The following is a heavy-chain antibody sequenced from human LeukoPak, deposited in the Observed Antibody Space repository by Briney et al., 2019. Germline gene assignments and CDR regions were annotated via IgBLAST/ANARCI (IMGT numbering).Heavy chain of an antibody. J-gene: IGHJ4*02. CDR1: GGSISSYY. D-gene: IGHD3-22*01. V-gene: IGHV4-59*01. CDR2: IYYSGTT. Sequence: PSETLSLTCTVSGGSISSYYWSWIRQTPGKGLEWIGYIYYSGTTNYNPSLRGRVAISLDTSKNQFSLKLSSVTAADTAVYYCARGVQFGGYYSWGQGTLVTVSS. CDR3: ARGVQFGGYYS.